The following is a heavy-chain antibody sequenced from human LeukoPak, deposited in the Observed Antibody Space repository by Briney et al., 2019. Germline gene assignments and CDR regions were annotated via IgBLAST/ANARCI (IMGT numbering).Heavy chain of an antibody. CDR2: TYRRSKWSN. CDR1: GDSVSSNSAA. CDR3: ARLHCTTSCYVDY. D-gene: IGHD2-2*01. Sequence: SQTLSLTCAISGDSVSSNSAAWNWIRQSPSRGLEWLGRTYRRSKWSNDYAPSVKSRIIIINPDTSKNQFSLQLNSVTPEDTAVYYCARLHCTTSCYVDYWGQGTLVTVSS. J-gene: IGHJ4*02. V-gene: IGHV6-1*01.